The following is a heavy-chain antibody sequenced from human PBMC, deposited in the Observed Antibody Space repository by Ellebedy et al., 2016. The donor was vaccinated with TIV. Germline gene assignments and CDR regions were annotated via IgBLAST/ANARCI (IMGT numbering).Heavy chain of an antibody. J-gene: IGHJ4*02. V-gene: IGHV3-66*02. CDR1: GFTFRSHS. D-gene: IGHD4-17*01. CDR3: AKDWSYGDYATAHFDY. CDR2: VSSDYFT. Sequence: GESLKISXEGSGFTFRSHSMSWVRQAPGKGLEWVSCVSSDYFTFYADSVKGRFTVSRDNSKNTLYLQMNSLRAEDATVYYCAKDWSYGDYATAHFDYWGQGILVTVSS.